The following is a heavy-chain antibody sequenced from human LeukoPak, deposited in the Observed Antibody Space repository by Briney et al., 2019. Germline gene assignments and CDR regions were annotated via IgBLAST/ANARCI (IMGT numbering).Heavy chain of an antibody. Sequence: ASVKVSCKASGYSFNGYYIYWVRQAPGQGLEWMGRINPSNSRTDYAQRFQGRVTMTRDTSVSTAYMELSRLRSDDTAVYYCARVGDGLNDGFDIWGQGTMVTVSS. CDR1: GYSFNGYY. V-gene: IGHV1-2*06. CDR3: ARVGDGLNDGFDI. D-gene: IGHD5-24*01. J-gene: IGHJ3*02. CDR2: INPSNSRT.